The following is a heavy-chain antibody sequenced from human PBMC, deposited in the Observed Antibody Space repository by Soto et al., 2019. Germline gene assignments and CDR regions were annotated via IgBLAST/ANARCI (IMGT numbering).Heavy chain of an antibody. V-gene: IGHV1-18*01. D-gene: IGHD3-16*01. Sequence: QVQLVQSGVEVKRPGASVQLACKASGYTFTNYGLPWGRQVPGQGLEWIGWVSGYNRNTNYAQKFEDRVIMTTDTSKRTAFVELRRLRPADPGIYYCARERKGEPLIYWGQGTLLTV. CDR1: GYTFTNYG. CDR2: VSGYNRNT. J-gene: IGHJ4*02. CDR3: ARERKGEPLIY.